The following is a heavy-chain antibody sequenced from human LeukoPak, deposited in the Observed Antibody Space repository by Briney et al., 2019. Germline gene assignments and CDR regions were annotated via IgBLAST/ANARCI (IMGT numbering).Heavy chain of an antibody. Sequence: ASVKVSCKASGYTCTSYGISWVRQAPGQGLEWMGWISAYNCNTNYAQKLQGRVTMTTDTSTSTAYMELRSLRSDDTAVYYCASRVRYGYNPNDAFDIWGQGTMVTVSS. J-gene: IGHJ3*02. CDR1: GYTCTSYG. CDR3: ASRVRYGYNPNDAFDI. CDR2: ISAYNCNT. V-gene: IGHV1-18*01. D-gene: IGHD5-24*01.